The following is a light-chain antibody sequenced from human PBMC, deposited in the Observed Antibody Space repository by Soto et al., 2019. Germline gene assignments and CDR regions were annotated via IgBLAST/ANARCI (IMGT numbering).Light chain of an antibody. Sequence: DIQMTQSPSSLSASVGDRVTITCRASQSISSYLHWYPQQPGKAPKLLIYAASSLQSGVPSRFSGSGSGTDFTLTISSLQPEDFATYYCQQSYSAPRTLGQGTKVDSK. CDR3: QQSYSAPRT. CDR1: QSISSY. J-gene: IGKJ1*01. CDR2: AAS. V-gene: IGKV1-39*01.